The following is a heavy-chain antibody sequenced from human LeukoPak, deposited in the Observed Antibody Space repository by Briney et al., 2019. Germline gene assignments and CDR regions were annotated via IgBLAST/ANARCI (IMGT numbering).Heavy chain of an antibody. CDR1: GFTFSRYW. D-gene: IGHD1-1*01. J-gene: IGHJ4*02. Sequence: GGSLRLSCAASGFTFSRYWMTWVRQAPGKGLEWVANIKEDGSENSYVESVKGRFTIPRDNAKNSLYLQLNSLRAEDTAVYFCARQRYSDYWGQGTLVTVSS. CDR3: ARQRYSDY. CDR2: IKEDGSEN. V-gene: IGHV3-7*01.